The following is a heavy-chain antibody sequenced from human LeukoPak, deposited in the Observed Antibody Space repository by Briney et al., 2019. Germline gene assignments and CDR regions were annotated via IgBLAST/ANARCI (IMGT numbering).Heavy chain of an antibody. CDR1: GFTFSSYS. J-gene: IGHJ5*02. V-gene: IGHV3-48*01. D-gene: IGHD3-3*01. CDR2: ISSSSSTI. Sequence: GGSLRLSCAASGFTFSSYSMNWVRQAPGKGLEWVSYISSSSSTIYYADSVKGRFTISRDNAKNSLYLQMNCLRAEDTAVYYCARGGRTSITIFGVAWFDPWGQGTLVTVSS. CDR3: ARGGRTSITIFGVAWFDP.